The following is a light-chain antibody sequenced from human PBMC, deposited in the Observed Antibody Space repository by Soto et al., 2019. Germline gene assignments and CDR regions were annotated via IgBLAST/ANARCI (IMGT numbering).Light chain of an antibody. Sequence: DIQMTQSPSTLSASVGDRVTITCRASQNIHSWLAWYQQKPGKAPKLLIYRASSLESGVPSRFSGSGSGTEFTLTISSLQPDDFATYYCQQYDTSWTFGQGTNVEIK. J-gene: IGKJ1*01. CDR2: RAS. CDR1: QNIHSW. CDR3: QQYDTSWT. V-gene: IGKV1-5*03.